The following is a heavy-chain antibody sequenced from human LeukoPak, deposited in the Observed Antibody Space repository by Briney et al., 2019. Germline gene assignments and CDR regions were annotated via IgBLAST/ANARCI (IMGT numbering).Heavy chain of an antibody. Sequence: QSGGSLRLSCAASGFTFNTYTMSWVRQAPGKGLEWVANIKQDGSEKYYVDSVKGRFTISRDNAKNSLYLQMNSLRAEDTAVYYCARAPILLWFGEPTSSVYFDYWGQGTLVTVSS. CDR2: IKQDGSEK. D-gene: IGHD3-10*01. V-gene: IGHV3-7*01. CDR3: ARAPILLWFGEPTSSVYFDY. J-gene: IGHJ4*02. CDR1: GFTFNTYT.